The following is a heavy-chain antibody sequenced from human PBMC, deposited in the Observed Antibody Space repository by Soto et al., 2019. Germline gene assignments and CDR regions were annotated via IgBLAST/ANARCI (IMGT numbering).Heavy chain of an antibody. Sequence: SETLSLTCTVSGGSISSGGYYWSWIRQHPGKGLEWIGYIYYSGSTYYNPSLKSRVTISVDTSKNQFSLKLSSVTAADTAVYYCARRRGSYYYYGMDVWGQGTTVTASS. J-gene: IGHJ6*02. CDR2: IYYSGST. V-gene: IGHV4-31*03. CDR1: GGSISSGGYY. CDR3: ARRRGSYYYYGMDV. D-gene: IGHD3-10*01.